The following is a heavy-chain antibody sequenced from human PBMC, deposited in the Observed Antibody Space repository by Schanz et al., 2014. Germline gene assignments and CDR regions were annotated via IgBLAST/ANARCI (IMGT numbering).Heavy chain of an antibody. CDR3: ALEHNSPSGAGQF. J-gene: IGHJ4*02. Sequence: QVQLVQSGAEVKKPGASVKLSCKASGYTFTNYYIHWVRQAPGQGLEWMGIIDPRDGATNYGVKFQGRVTMARDTSTTTVSMHLRGLRPDDTAVYYCALEHNSPSGAGQFWGQGTLITVSS. V-gene: IGHV1-46*03. CDR1: GYTFTNYY. D-gene: IGHD1-1*01. CDR2: IDPRDGAT.